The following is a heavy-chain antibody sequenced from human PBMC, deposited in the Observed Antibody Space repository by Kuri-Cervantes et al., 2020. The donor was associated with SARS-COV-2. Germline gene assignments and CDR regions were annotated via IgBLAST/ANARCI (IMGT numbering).Heavy chain of an antibody. CDR1: GGTFSSYA. D-gene: IGHD3-16*02. J-gene: IGHJ4*02. CDR3: AGGYLFDY. CDR2: ISAYNGNT. V-gene: IGHV1-18*01. Sequence: ASVKVSCKASGGTFSSYAISWVRQAPGQGLEWMGWISAYNGNTNYAQKLQGRVTMTTDTSTSTAYVELRGLRSDDTAVYYCAGGYLFDYWGQGTLVTVSS.